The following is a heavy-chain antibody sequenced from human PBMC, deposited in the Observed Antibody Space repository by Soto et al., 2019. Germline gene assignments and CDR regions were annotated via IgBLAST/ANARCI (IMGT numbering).Heavy chain of an antibody. D-gene: IGHD2-2*01. CDR2: ISAYNGNT. CDR1: GYTFTSYG. V-gene: IGHV1-18*01. Sequence: GSSVKVSCKASGYTFTSYGISWVRQAPGQGLEWMGWISAYNGNTNYARKLQGRVTMTTDTSTSTAYMELRSLRSDDTAVYYCARDWDIVVVPAAIVHYYYGMDVWGQGTTVPVSS. J-gene: IGHJ6*02. CDR3: ARDWDIVVVPAAIVHYYYGMDV.